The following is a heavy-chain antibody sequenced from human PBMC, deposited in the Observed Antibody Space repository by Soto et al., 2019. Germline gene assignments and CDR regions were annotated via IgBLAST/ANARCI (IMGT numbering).Heavy chain of an antibody. D-gene: IGHD3-10*01. Sequence: PGGSLRLSCAASGFTFSSYWMHWVRQAPGKGLVWVSRINSDGSSTSYADSVKGRFTISRDNAKNTLYLQMNSLRAEDTAVYYCERGQGPERSPTLWFGESEKSDAFDIWGQGTMVTVSS. CDR1: GFTFSSYW. V-gene: IGHV3-74*01. CDR2: INSDGSST. J-gene: IGHJ3*02. CDR3: ERGQGPERSPTLWFGESEKSDAFDI.